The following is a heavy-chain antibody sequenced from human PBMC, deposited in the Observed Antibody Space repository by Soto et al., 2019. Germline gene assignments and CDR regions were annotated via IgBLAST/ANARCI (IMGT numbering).Heavy chain of an antibody. CDR1: GYSFTSYW. D-gene: IGHD3-22*01. J-gene: IGHJ3*02. CDR2: IDPSDSYT. V-gene: IGHV5-10-1*01. CDR3: ARRPYYYDSSGYLGAFDI. Sequence: PGESLKISCKGSGYSFTSYWISWVRQMPGKGLEWMGRIDPSDSYTNYSPSFQGHVTISADKSISTAYLQWSSLKASDTAMYYCARRPYYYDSSGYLGAFDIWGQGTMVT.